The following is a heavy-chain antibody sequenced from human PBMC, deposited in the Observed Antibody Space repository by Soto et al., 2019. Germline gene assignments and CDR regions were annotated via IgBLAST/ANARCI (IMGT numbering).Heavy chain of an antibody. CDR1: GFTFINYA. Sequence: EVQLLESGGGLVQPGGSLRLSCAGSGFTFINYAMNWVRQAPGKGLEWVLTISGGGDAPFFADSVRGRFTISRDNSKNTVTLQMNNLGVDDTAVYFCARKVPGSTSRPDYWYFDLWGRGTLVTVSS. V-gene: IGHV3-23*01. J-gene: IGHJ2*01. CDR2: ISGGGDAP. CDR3: ARKVPGSTSRPDYWYFDL. D-gene: IGHD3-10*01.